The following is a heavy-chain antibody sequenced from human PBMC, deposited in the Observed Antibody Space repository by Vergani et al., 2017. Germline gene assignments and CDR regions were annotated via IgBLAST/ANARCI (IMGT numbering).Heavy chain of an antibody. CDR2: IRYDGSNK. V-gene: IGHV3-30*02. CDR1: GFTFSSYG. J-gene: IGHJ6*03. CDR3: AKSRCSSTSCYRYYYYYYMDV. Sequence: QVQLVESGGGVVQPGGSLRLSCAASGFTFSSYGMHWVRQAPGKGLEWVAFIRYDGSNKYYADSVKGRFTISRENSKNTLYLQMNSLRAEDTAVYYCAKSRCSSTSCYRYYYYYYMDVWGKGTTVTVSS. D-gene: IGHD2-2*01.